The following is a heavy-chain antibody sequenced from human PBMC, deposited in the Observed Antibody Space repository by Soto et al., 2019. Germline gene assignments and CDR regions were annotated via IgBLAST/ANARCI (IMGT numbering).Heavy chain of an antibody. Sequence: QVQLVESGGGVVQPGRSLRLSCAASGFTFSSYGMHWVRQAPGKGLEWVAVISYDGSNKYYADSVKGRFTISRDNSKNTLYLQMNSLRAEDTAVYYCAKELVSSSWFGYYYYGMDVWGQGTTVIVSS. CDR2: ISYDGSNK. D-gene: IGHD6-13*01. CDR3: AKELVSSSWFGYYYYGMDV. V-gene: IGHV3-30*18. CDR1: GFTFSSYG. J-gene: IGHJ6*02.